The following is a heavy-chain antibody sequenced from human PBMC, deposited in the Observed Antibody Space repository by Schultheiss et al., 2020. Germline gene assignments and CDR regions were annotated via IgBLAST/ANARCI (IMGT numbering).Heavy chain of an antibody. Sequence: GGSLRLSCAASGFTFSNAWMSWVRQAPGKGLEWVSSISSSSSYIYYADSVKGRFTISRDNAKNSLYLQMNSLRAEDTAVYYCARALGVTDYWGQGTLVTVSS. V-gene: IGHV3-21*01. CDR1: GFTFSNAW. D-gene: IGHD2-21*02. CDR3: ARALGVTDY. CDR2: ISSSSSYI. J-gene: IGHJ4*02.